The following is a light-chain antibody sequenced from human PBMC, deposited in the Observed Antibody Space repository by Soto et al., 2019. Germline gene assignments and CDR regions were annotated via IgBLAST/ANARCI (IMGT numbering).Light chain of an antibody. CDR1: SSDVGSYNL. CDR3: CSYAGSSVV. J-gene: IGLJ2*01. V-gene: IGLV2-23*01. CDR2: EGS. Sequence: QSALTQPASVSGSPGQSITISCTGTSSDVGSYNLVSWYQQHPGKAPKLMIYEGSNRPSGVSNRFSGSKSGNTASLTISGLQAEDAADYHCCSYAGSSVVFGGGTKVTVL.